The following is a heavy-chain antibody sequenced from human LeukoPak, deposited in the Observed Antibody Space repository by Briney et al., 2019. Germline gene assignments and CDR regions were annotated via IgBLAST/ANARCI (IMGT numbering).Heavy chain of an antibody. CDR1: GFAFSDFW. V-gene: IGHV3-7*01. CDR2: IRHDGNAK. Sequence: GGSLRLSCAASGFAFSDFWMSWVRQAPGKGLEWVANIRHDGNAKNYVPSVRGRSTISRDNAKNSLYLQMNSLTVEGTAVYYCTTSHDSAGNDWGQGTLVTVSS. J-gene: IGHJ4*02. CDR3: TTSHDSAGND. D-gene: IGHD2-15*01.